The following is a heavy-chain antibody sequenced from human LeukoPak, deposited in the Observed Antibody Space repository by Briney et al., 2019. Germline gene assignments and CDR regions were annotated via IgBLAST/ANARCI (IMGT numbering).Heavy chain of an antibody. J-gene: IGHJ3*02. CDR1: RFTHAW. V-gene: IGHV3-15*01. CDR3: ASPIVGAQSGDAFDI. Sequence: GGSLRLSCAASRFTHAWMIWVGQAPGNALEWAGRIKTSIDGGTTDYAAPVKGRFSISRDDSKNTVYLEMSSLKTEDTAVYYCASPIVGAQSGDAFDIWGQGTMVTVSS. D-gene: IGHD1-26*01. CDR2: IKTSIDGGTT.